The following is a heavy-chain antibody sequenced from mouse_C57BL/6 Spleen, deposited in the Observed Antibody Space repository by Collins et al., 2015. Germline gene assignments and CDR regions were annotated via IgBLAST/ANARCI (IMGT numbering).Heavy chain of an antibody. D-gene: IGHD3-2*02. J-gene: IGHJ4*01. V-gene: IGHV1-26*01. Sequence: EVQLQQSGPELVKPGASVKISCKASGYTFTDYYMNWVKQSHGKSLEWIGDINPNNGGTSYNQKFKGKATLTVDKSSSTAYMELRSLTSEDSAVYYCARGTPAQASYAMDYWGQGTSVTVSS. CDR2: INPNNGGT. CDR1: GYTFTDYY. CDR3: ARGTPAQASYAMDY.